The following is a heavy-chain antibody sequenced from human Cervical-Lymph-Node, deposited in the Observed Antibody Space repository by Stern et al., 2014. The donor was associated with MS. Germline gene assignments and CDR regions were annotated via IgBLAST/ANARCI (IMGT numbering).Heavy chain of an antibody. D-gene: IGHD2-2*01. V-gene: IGHV3-30-3*01. Sequence: VHLVESGGGVVQPGRSLRLSCAASGFTFSNYPMHWVRQAPGKGLEWVAVISFDGINQYYADSVKGRFTISRDNSKNTLYLQMNSLRAEDTAVYYCARDVRYCSSTSCSYYYYGMDVWGQGTTVTVSS. CDR1: GFTFSNYP. CDR3: ARDVRYCSSTSCSYYYYGMDV. CDR2: ISFDGINQ. J-gene: IGHJ6*02.